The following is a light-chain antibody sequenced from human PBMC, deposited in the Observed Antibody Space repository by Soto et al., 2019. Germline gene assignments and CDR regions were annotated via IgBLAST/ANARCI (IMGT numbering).Light chain of an antibody. J-gene: IGKJ3*01. CDR1: QSVSSN. V-gene: IGKV3-15*01. Sequence: EIVMTQSPATLSVSPGERATLSCGASQSVSSNLAWYQQNPGQAPRLLIYGASTRATGIPARFSGSGSGTEFTLTISSLQSEDFAVYYCQQYNNWPPFTFGPGTKVDIK. CDR2: GAS. CDR3: QQYNNWPPFT.